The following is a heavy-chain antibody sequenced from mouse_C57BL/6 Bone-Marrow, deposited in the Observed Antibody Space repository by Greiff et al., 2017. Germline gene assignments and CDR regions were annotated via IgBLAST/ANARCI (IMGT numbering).Heavy chain of an antibody. CDR2: IYPGSGNT. J-gene: IGHJ4*01. D-gene: IGHD2-5*01. CDR3: AREGSNYESAMDY. CDR1: GYTFTDYY. Sequence: VKVVESGAELVRPGASVKLSCKASGYTFTDYYINWVKQRPGQGLEWIARIYPGSGNTYYNEKFKGKATLTAEKSSSTAYMQLSSLTSEDSAVYFCAREGSNYESAMDYWGQGTSVTVSS. V-gene: IGHV1-76*01.